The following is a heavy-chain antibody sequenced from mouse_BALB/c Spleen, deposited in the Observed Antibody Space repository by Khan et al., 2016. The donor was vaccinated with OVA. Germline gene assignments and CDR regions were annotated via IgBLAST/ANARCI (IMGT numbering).Heavy chain of an antibody. CDR1: GYSITSNYA. D-gene: IGHD1-1*01. CDR3: ARGNYYGYAMDY. V-gene: IGHV3-2*02. J-gene: IGHJ4*01. CDR2: ISYSGST. Sequence: EVKLEESGPGLVKPSQSLSLTCTVTGYSITSNYAWNWIRQLPGNKLEWMGYISYSGSTSYNPSLKSRISITRDTSKNQFFLQLNSVTTEDAATYYCARGNYYGYAMDYWGQGTSVTVSS.